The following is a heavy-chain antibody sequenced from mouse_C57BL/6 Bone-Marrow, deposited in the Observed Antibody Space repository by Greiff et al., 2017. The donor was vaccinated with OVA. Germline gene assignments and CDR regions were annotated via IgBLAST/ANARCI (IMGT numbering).Heavy chain of an antibody. D-gene: IGHD3-2*02. V-gene: IGHV1-56*01. Sequence: QVQLQQSGPELVRPGASVKISCKAPGYTFTSYWMQWVRQRPGQGLEWIGEIFPGSGSTYYNEKFKGKATLTVDTSSSTAYMQLSSLTSEDAAVYYCARRRLSDYAMDYWGQGTSVTVSS. CDR3: ARRRLSDYAMDY. CDR2: IFPGSGST. J-gene: IGHJ4*01. CDR1: GYTFTSYW.